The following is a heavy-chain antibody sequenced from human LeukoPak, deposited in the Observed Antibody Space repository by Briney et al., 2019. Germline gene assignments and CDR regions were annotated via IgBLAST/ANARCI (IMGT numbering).Heavy chain of an antibody. V-gene: IGHV3-30-3*01. Sequence: GRSLRLSCAASGFTFSSYAMHWVRQAPGKGLEWVASISYDGSNKYYADSLKGRFTISRDNSKKTLYLQMNSLRAEDTAVYYCARAPLSGNSYSGSYYPDYWGQGTLVTVSS. D-gene: IGHD1-26*01. CDR3: ARAPLSGNSYSGSYYPDY. CDR2: ISYDGSNK. CDR1: GFTFSSYA. J-gene: IGHJ4*02.